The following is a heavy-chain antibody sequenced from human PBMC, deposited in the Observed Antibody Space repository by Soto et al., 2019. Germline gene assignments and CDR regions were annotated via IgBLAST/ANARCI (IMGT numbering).Heavy chain of an antibody. D-gene: IGHD6-6*01. V-gene: IGHV1-18*01. CDR2: INPYNGNT. J-gene: IGHJ4*02. Sequence: ASVKVSCKASGYTFTSSGISWVRQDPGQGLEWMGRINPYNGNTNCAQNFQGRVTITADESTSTAYMELSSLRSEDTAVYYCARVGRIAARAGVFDYWGQGTLVTVSS. CDR3: ARVGRIAARAGVFDY. CDR1: GYTFTSSG.